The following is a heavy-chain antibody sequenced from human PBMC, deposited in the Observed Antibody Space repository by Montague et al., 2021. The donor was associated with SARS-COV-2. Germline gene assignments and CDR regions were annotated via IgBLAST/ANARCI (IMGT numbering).Heavy chain of an antibody. CDR1: GGSLSGYY. V-gene: IGHV4-34*01. D-gene: IGHD1-20*01. CDR3: ARGGRGDNWRDEASYYCGMDV. Sequence: SETLSLTCAVSGGSLSGYYWSWIRQPPGKGLEWIGEINHSGSTNYNPSLKSRVTISLDTSKNQFSLKLSSVTAADTAVYYCARGGRGDNWRDEASYYCGMDVWGQGTTVTVSS. CDR2: INHSGST. J-gene: IGHJ6*02.